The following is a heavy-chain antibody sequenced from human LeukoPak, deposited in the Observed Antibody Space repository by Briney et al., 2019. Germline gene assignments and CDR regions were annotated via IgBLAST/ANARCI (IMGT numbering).Heavy chain of an antibody. D-gene: IGHD6-19*01. V-gene: IGHV1-69*04. CDR1: GGTFSSYA. CDR2: IIPIFGMA. Sequence: SVKVSCKASGGTFSSYAISWVRQAPGQGLEWMGRIIPIFGMANYAQKFQGRVTITADKSTSTAYMELSSLRSEDTAVYYCARDCPYSSGCFDYWGQGTLVTVSS. CDR3: ARDCPYSSGCFDY. J-gene: IGHJ4*02.